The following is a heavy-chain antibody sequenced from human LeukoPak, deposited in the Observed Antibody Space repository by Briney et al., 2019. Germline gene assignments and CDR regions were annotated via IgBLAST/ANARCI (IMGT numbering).Heavy chain of an antibody. CDR2: ISTTSSTI. V-gene: IGHV3-48*01. J-gene: IGHJ4*02. CDR3: ARGTIGWAGVDY. CDR1: GFPFSSYS. D-gene: IGHD6-19*01. Sequence: GGSLRLSCAASGFPFSSYSMNWVRQAPGKGLEWVSYISTTSSTIYYADSVKGRFTISRDNAKNSLYLQMNSLRAEDTAVYYCARGTIGWAGVDYWGQGTLVTVSS.